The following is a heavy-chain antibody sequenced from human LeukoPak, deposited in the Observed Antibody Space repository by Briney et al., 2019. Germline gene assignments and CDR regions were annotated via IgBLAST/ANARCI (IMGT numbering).Heavy chain of an antibody. CDR2: IYSGGST. CDR3: ARDGSGFAFDI. V-gene: IGHV3-66*01. D-gene: IGHD6-19*01. J-gene: IGHJ3*02. CDR1: EFSVGSNY. Sequence: GGSLRLSCAASEFSVGSNYMTWVRQAPGKGLEWVSLIYSGGSTYYADSVKGRFTISRDNSKNTLYLQMNSLRAEDTAVYYCARDGSGFAFDIWGQGTMVTVSS.